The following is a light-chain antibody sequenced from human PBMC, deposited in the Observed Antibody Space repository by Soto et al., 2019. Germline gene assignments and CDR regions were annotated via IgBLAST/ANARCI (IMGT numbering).Light chain of an antibody. Sequence: IVLTQSPGTLPLSPGERATLSCRASQSVSSSYLAWYQQKPGQAPRLLIYDASTRATGIPGRFSGSGSGTDFTLNISRMEPDDFAVYYCQQYGASPYTFGQGTKLEIK. CDR1: QSVSSSY. V-gene: IGKV3-20*01. J-gene: IGKJ2*01. CDR2: DAS. CDR3: QQYGASPYT.